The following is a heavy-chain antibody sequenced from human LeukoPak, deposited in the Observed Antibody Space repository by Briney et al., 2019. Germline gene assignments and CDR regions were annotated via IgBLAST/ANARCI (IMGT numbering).Heavy chain of an antibody. Sequence: PGGSLRLSCAASGFTFSSYAMSWVRQAPGKGLEWVSAISGSGGSTYYADSVKGRFTISRDNSKNTLYLQMNSLRAEDTAVYYCIRFLEWLSAYGDYWGRGTLVTVSS. J-gene: IGHJ4*02. CDR3: IRFLEWLSAYGDY. CDR2: ISGSGGST. D-gene: IGHD3-3*01. V-gene: IGHV3-23*01. CDR1: GFTFSSYA.